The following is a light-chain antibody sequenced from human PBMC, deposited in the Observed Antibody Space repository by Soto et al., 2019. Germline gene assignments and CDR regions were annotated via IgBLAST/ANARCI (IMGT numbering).Light chain of an antibody. V-gene: IGKV4-1*01. CDR3: QQYHSSPTWT. Sequence: DIILTQSPDSLAVSLGERATINCKSSQSVLHSSNNKNYLAWFQQKPGQPPKLLIYWASTRDSGVPDRFSGSGSETDFTLTISSLQAEDVAVYYCQQYHSSPTWTFGQGTKVDSK. CDR1: QSVLHSSNNKNY. J-gene: IGKJ1*01. CDR2: WAS.